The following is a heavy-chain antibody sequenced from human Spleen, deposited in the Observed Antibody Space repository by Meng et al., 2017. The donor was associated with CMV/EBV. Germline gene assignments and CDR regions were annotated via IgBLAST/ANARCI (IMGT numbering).Heavy chain of an antibody. D-gene: IGHD3-3*01. CDR3: ALGWGGARIGYYDFWSGFYYYGMDV. V-gene: IGHV1-2*02. Sequence: ASVKVSCKASGYTFTGYYMHWVRQAPGQGLEWMGWINPNSGGTNYAQKFQGRVTITRNTSISTAYMELSSPRSEDTAVYYCALGWGGARIGYYDFWSGFYYYGMDVWGQGTTVTVSS. J-gene: IGHJ6*02. CDR2: INPNSGGT. CDR1: GYTFTGYY.